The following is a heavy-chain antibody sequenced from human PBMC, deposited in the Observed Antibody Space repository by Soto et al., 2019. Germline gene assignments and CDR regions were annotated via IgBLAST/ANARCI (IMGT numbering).Heavy chain of an antibody. D-gene: IGHD2-15*01. CDR1: GFTFSSYS. J-gene: IGHJ6*02. CDR3: ANEPHCSGGSCYWGNYYYYYGMDV. V-gene: IGHV3-48*02. Sequence: HPGGSLRLSCAASGFTFSSYSMNWVRQAPGKGLEWVSYISSSSSTIYYADSVKGRFTISRDNAKNSLYLQMNSLRDEDTAVYYCANEPHCSGGSCYWGNYYYYYGMDVWGQGTTVTVSS. CDR2: ISSSSSTI.